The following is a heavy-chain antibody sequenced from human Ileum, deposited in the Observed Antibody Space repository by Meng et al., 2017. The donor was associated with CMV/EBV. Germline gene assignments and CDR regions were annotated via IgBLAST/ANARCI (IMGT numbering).Heavy chain of an antibody. CDR1: GFTFSDYY. J-gene: IGHJ4*02. V-gene: IGHV1-2*02. Sequence: QVQLVQSGAEMKKPGASVKGSCTTSGFTFSDYYIHWVRQAPGQGLEWMGWVNSKNTATNYARKFQGRVSMTRDTSISTAHMELSRLMSDDTAVYYCVRSSGWALFDYWGQGTLVTVSS. CDR3: VRSSGWALFDY. D-gene: IGHD6-19*01. CDR2: VNSKNTAT.